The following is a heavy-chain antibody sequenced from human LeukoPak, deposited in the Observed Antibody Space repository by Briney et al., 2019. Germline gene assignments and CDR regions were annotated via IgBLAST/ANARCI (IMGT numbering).Heavy chain of an antibody. CDR1: GYSTSSGNY. Sequence: SETLSLTCAVSGYSTSSGNYWGWIRQPPGKGLEWIGSSFYSGTTYYNPSLKSRVTTSIDTSKNQVSLNLRSVTAADTAVYYCARAGFDIWGQGTMVTVSS. V-gene: IGHV4-38-2*01. J-gene: IGHJ3*02. CDR2: SFYSGTT. CDR3: ARAGFDI.